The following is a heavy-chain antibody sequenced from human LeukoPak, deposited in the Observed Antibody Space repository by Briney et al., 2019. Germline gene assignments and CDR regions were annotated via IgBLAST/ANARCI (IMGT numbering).Heavy chain of an antibody. CDR3: AVIVCMSWDY. CDR2: IYYSGST. D-gene: IGHD2-8*01. CDR1: GDSISSSSYY. Sequence: SETLSLTCTVSGDSISSSSYYWGWIRQPPGKGLEWIGSIYYSGSTYYNPSLKSRLTISVDTSKNQFSLKLSSVTAADTAVYYWAVIVCMSWDYWGQGTLVTVSS. V-gene: IGHV4-39*01. J-gene: IGHJ4*02.